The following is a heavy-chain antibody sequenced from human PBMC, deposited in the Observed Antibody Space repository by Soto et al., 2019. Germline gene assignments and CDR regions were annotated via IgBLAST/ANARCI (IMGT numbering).Heavy chain of an antibody. J-gene: IGHJ4*02. D-gene: IGHD3-3*01. V-gene: IGHV1-18*01. CDR2: ISVYNGNT. CDR3: ERAGQYYDASGYAD. CDR1: GYIFATSG. Sequence: QVKLVQSGTEVKKPGASIKVSCKASGYIFATSGMTWVRQAPGQGLGWMGWISVYNGNTNYDQNLQDGGTMTTDTSTNTAYLEVRNLRSDDTAVYYCERAGQYYDASGYADWGQGTLVTVSS.